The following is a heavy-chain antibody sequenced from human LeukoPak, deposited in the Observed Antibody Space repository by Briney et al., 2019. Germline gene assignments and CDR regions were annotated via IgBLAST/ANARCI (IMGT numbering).Heavy chain of an antibody. J-gene: IGHJ4*02. CDR3: ASALYSSSSPSGY. CDR1: GGSFSGYY. CDR2: INHSGST. V-gene: IGHV4-34*01. Sequence: SETLSLTCAVYGGSFSGYYWSWIRQPPGKGLEWIGEINHSGSTNYNPSLKSRVTISVDTSKNQFSLKLSSVTAADTAVYYCASALYSSSSPSGYRGQGTLVTVSS. D-gene: IGHD6-6*01.